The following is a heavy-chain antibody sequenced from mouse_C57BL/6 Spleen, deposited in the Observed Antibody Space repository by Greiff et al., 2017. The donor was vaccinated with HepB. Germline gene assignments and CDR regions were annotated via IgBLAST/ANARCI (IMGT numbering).Heavy chain of an antibody. Sequence: VKLQESGAELVKPGASVKISCKASGYAFSSYWMNWVKQRPGKGLEWIGQIYPGDGDTNYNGKFKGKATLTADKSSSTAYMQLSSLTSEDSAVYVCARSGVLRSRFAYWGQGTLVTVSA. J-gene: IGHJ3*01. CDR2: IYPGDGDT. CDR1: GYAFSSYW. D-gene: IGHD1-1*01. V-gene: IGHV1-80*01. CDR3: ARSGVLRSRFAY.